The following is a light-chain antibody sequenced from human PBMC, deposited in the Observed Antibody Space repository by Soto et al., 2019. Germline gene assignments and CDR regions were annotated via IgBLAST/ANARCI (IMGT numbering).Light chain of an antibody. J-gene: IGKJ5*01. V-gene: IGKV3-11*01. Sequence: EIVLTQAPVTLSLSPGERATLSCRASQSLSSYLAWYQQKPGQAPRLLIYDASNRATGIPARFSGSGSGTDFTLTISSLEPEDFAVYYCQQRSNWPPITFGQGTRLEIK. CDR3: QQRSNWPPIT. CDR1: QSLSSY. CDR2: DAS.